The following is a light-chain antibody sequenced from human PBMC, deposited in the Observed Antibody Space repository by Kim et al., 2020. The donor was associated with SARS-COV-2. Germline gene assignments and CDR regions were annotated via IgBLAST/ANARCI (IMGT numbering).Light chain of an antibody. CDR3: QAWDSSPV. V-gene: IGLV3-1*01. CDR1: KLGDKY. J-gene: IGLJ1*01. CDR2: QDS. Sequence: VSVSPGQTASITCSGDKLGDKYACWYQQKPGQSPVLVIYQDSKRPSGIPERFSGSNSGNTATLTISGTQAMDEADYYCQAWDSSPVFGTGTKVTVL.